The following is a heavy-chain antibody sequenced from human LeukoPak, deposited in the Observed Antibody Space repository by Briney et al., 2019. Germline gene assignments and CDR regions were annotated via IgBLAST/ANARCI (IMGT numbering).Heavy chain of an antibody. CDR1: GFTFSSYS. D-gene: IGHD2-2*01. CDR3: ARVGYQLPSFDY. J-gene: IGHJ4*02. CDR2: ISSSSSYI. Sequence: GGSLRLSCAASGFTFSSYSMNWVRQAPGKGLEGVSSISSSSSYIYYADSVKGRLTISRNNAKNTLYMQMNSLRAEDTAVYYCARVGYQLPSFDYWGQGTLVTVSS. V-gene: IGHV3-21*01.